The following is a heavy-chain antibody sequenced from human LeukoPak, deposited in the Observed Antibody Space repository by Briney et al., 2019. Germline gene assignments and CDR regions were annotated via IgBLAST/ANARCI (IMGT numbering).Heavy chain of an antibody. CDR3: ARDNSYGAFDD. V-gene: IGHV3-74*01. D-gene: IGHD4/OR15-4a*01. Sequence: PGGSLRLSCVASGFTFSSYWMHWVRHGPGKGLVWVSRINSDGSSASYADSVKGRFTIFRDNAKNTLYLQMNSLRAEDTAVYYCARDNSYGAFDDWGQGTLVTVSS. J-gene: IGHJ4*02. CDR1: GFTFSSYW. CDR2: INSDGSSA.